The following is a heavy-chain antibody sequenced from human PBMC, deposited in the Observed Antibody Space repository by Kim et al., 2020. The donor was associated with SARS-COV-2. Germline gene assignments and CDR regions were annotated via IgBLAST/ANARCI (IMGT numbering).Heavy chain of an antibody. CDR2: IIPIFGTA. CDR1: GGTFSSYA. D-gene: IGHD1-20*01. V-gene: IGHV1-69*13. J-gene: IGHJ4*02. Sequence: SVKVSCKASGGTFSSYAISWVRQAPGQGLEWMGGIIPIFGTANYAQKFQGRVTITADESTSTAYMELSSLRSEDTAVYYCAREVNWRSHFDYWGQGTLVTVSS. CDR3: AREVNWRSHFDY.